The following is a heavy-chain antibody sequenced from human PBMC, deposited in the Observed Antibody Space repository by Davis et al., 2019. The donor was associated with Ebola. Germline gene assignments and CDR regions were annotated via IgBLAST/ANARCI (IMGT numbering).Heavy chain of an antibody. J-gene: IGHJ5*02. Sequence: SVKVSCKSSGGTFSSFAVGWVRQAPGQGLEWMGGIIPMFRSPNYAQKFQGRVTITADESTRTVYLELSSLRSEDTAVYYCARVQTGYYFDSSDSPSWFDPWGQGTLVTVSS. D-gene: IGHD3-22*01. V-gene: IGHV1-69*13. CDR3: ARVQTGYYFDSSDSPSWFDP. CDR2: IIPMFRSP. CDR1: GGTFSSFA.